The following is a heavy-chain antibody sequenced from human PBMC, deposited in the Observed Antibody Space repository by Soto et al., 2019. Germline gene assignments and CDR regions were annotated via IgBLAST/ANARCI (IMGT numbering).Heavy chain of an antibody. J-gene: IGHJ4*02. D-gene: IGHD3-22*01. CDR3: AKPLSPFNSSYIDY. Sequence: GGSLRLSCAVSGFTIRSTYFSWVRQAPGKGPEWVSYISDDGYTIYYADSVKGRFTISRDNAENSLYLQMNNLRAEDTAVYYCAKPLSPFNSSYIDYWAQGTLVTVSS. CDR1: GFTIRSTY. CDR2: ISDDGYTI. V-gene: IGHV3-11*01.